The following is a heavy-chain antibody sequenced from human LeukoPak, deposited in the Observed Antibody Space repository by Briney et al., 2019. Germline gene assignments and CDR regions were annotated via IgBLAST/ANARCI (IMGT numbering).Heavy chain of an antibody. V-gene: IGHV1-18*04. J-gene: IGHJ6*04. D-gene: IGHD3-10*01. CDR2: ISPYNGNT. Sequence: ASVKVSCKASGYILTTYGFSWVRQAPGQGLEWMGWISPYNGNTNYAQKFQGRVTMTADTSTSIVYMELRSLRSDDTAVYYCARGPYYGSRRRADGMDVSGKGTTATVSS. CDR1: GYILTTYG. CDR3: ARGPYYGSRRRADGMDV.